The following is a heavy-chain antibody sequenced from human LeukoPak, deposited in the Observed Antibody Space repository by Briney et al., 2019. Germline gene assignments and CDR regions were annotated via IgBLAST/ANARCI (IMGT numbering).Heavy chain of an antibody. J-gene: IGHJ4*02. CDR2: VSGSGGST. CDR1: GFTFSSYA. V-gene: IGHV3-23*01. D-gene: IGHD6-13*01. Sequence: QPGGSLRLSCAASGFTFSSYAMSWVRQAPGKGLEWVSAVSGSGGSTDYADSVKGRFTISRDNSKNTLYLQMNSLRTEDTAVYYCAIDPLAGPGIAAAGQPRWGQGTLVTVSS. CDR3: AIDPLAGPGIAAAGQPR.